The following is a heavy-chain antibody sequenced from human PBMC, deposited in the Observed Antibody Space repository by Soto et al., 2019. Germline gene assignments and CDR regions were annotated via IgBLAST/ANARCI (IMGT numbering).Heavy chain of an antibody. J-gene: IGHJ4*02. Sequence: GGSLRLSCAASGFTFSSYAMSWVRQAPGKGLEWVSVISGSGASTSYGDAVKGRFTISRDNSKNTLYLQLNSLRADDTAVYYCARSASWSTLFFFDSWGLGTLVTAPQ. D-gene: IGHD2-2*01. CDR1: GFTFSSYA. V-gene: IGHV3-23*01. CDR3: ARSASWSTLFFFDS. CDR2: ISGSGAST.